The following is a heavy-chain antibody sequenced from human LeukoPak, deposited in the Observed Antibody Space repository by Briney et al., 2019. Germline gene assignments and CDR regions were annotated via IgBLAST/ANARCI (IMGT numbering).Heavy chain of an antibody. Sequence: GGSLRLSCAASAFTLRNYCMRWVSEAPRNGLEWVSSIDSTSTYVLYAESLKGRVTISRDKAKTTLILHMNSLRAEDTAVYYCVAAAGYYFDYWGQGTLGTVSS. CDR3: VAAAGYYFDY. V-gene: IGHV3-21*01. J-gene: IGHJ4*02. CDR1: AFTLRNYC. D-gene: IGHD6-25*01. CDR2: IDSTSTYV.